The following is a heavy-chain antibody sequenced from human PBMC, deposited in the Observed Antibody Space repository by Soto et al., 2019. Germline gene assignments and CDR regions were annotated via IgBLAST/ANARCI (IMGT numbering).Heavy chain of an antibody. CDR1: GGSFSDYY. CDR2: IHHSGST. J-gene: IGHJ4*02. D-gene: IGHD3-22*01. Sequence: SETLSLTCAVYGGSFSDYYWTWIRQPPGKGLEWIGEIHHSGSTNYNPSLKSRVTITVDSSNNQFSLKLNSVTAADTAVYYCARDSRSGYYLEYWGQGTLVT. CDR3: ARDSRSGYYLEY. V-gene: IGHV4-34*01.